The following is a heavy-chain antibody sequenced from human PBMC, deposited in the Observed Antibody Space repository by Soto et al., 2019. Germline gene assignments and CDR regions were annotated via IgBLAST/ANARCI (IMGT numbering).Heavy chain of an antibody. V-gene: IGHV3-23*01. CDR1: GVTFSSYA. CDR3: AAITRRRWFDT. D-gene: IGHD1-20*01. CDR2: ISGSGGSP. Sequence: EVQLLESGGGLVQPGGSLRLSGAASGVTFSSYAMSWVRQAPGKGLEWVSAISGSGGSPYYADSVKGRFTISRDNSKNPGYLQMNSLRAEDTAVYYCAAITRRRWFDTWGEGTLVTVSS. J-gene: IGHJ5*02.